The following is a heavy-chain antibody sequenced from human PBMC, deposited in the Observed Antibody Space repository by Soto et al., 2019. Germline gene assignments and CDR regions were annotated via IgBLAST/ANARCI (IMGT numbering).Heavy chain of an antibody. V-gene: IGHV3-33*01. CDR3: ARVGYSSSSGATDY. Sequence: QVQLVESGGRVVQPGRSLRLSCAASGFTFSSYGMHWVRQAPGKGLEWVAVIWYDGSNKYYADSVKGRFTISRDNSKNTLYLQMNRLRAEDTAVYYCARVGYSSSSGATDYWGQGTLVTVSS. D-gene: IGHD6-6*01. CDR2: IWYDGSNK. J-gene: IGHJ4*02. CDR1: GFTFSSYG.